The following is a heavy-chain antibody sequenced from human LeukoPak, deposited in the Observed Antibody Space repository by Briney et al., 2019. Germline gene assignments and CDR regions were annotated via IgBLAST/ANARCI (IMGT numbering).Heavy chain of an antibody. CDR1: GGSISGYY. J-gene: IGHJ4*02. CDR2: IYSSGNT. V-gene: IGHV4-4*07. Sequence: TTSETLSLTCTVSGGSISGYYWSWIRQPAGKGLEWIGRIYSSGNTNYNPSLKSRLTMSVDASKNQFSLNLRSVTAADTAVYYCAREMGFGGYNWNYDLDYWGQGTLVTVSS. D-gene: IGHD1-7*01. CDR3: AREMGFGGYNWNYDLDY.